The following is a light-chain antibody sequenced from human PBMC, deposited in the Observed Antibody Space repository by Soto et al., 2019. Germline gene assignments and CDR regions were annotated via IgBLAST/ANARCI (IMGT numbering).Light chain of an antibody. Sequence: DIVMTQSPDSLAVSLGERATINCKSSQRVLYSSNNKNYLAWYQQKPGQPPKLLIYWASTRESVVPDRFSGSGSGTDFTLTISSLQAEDVAVYYCQQSYSTPWTFGQGTKVESK. CDR1: QRVLYSSNNKNY. CDR3: QQSYSTPWT. V-gene: IGKV4-1*01. CDR2: WAS. J-gene: IGKJ1*01.